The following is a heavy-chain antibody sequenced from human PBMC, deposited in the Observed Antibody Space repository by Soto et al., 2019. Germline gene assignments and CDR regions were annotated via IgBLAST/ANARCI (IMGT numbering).Heavy chain of an antibody. V-gene: IGHV1-69*12. Sequence: QVQLVQSGAEVKKPGSSVKVSCKASGGTFSSYAISWVRQAPGQGLEWMGGIIPIFGTANYAQKFQGRVTITADESTTXDYMEMSSLRSEGKAVYYCAREGGLELNRDYGMDVWGQGTTVTVSS. CDR1: GGTFSSYA. CDR3: AREGGLELNRDYGMDV. D-gene: IGHD1-7*01. CDR2: IIPIFGTA. J-gene: IGHJ6*02.